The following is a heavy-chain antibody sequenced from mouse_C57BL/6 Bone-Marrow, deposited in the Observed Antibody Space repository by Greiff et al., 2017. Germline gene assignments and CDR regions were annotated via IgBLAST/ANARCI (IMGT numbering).Heavy chain of an antibody. Sequence: QVQLQQPGAELVMPGASVKLSCKASGYTFTSYWMHWVKQRPGQGLEWIGEIDPSDSYTNYNQKFKGKSTLTVDKSSSTAYMQLSSLTSEDSAVYYGAREVNSNYGCWFAYWGQGTLVTVSA. D-gene: IGHD2-2*01. CDR3: AREVNSNYGCWFAY. V-gene: IGHV1-69*01. CDR2: IDPSDSYT. J-gene: IGHJ3*01. CDR1: GYTFTSYW.